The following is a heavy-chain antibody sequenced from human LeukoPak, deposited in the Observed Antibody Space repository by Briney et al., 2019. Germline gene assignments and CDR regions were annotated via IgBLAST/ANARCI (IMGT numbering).Heavy chain of an antibody. CDR1: GDSVSRNNAA. D-gene: IGHD2-21*01. Sequence: SQTLSLTCDISGDSVSRNNAAWNWIRQSPTRGLEWLGRTYYRSKFHNDYAVPVQSRITITPDTSKNRVSLQLTSVAPEDTAVYYCVRGLWSNHFYFDYWDQGALVTVSS. V-gene: IGHV6-1*01. CDR2: TYYRSKFHN. J-gene: IGHJ4*02. CDR3: VRGLWSNHFYFDY.